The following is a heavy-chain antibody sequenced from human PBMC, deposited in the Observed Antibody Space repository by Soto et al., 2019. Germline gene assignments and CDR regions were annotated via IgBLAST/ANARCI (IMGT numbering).Heavy chain of an antibody. J-gene: IGHJ4*02. Sequence: PGGSLRLSCAASGFTFISYSMNWVRQAPGKGLEWVSSISSSSSYIYYADSVKGRFTISRDNAKNSLYLQMNSLRAEDTAVYYCARDSHCTNGVCTIDYWGQGTLVTVSS. CDR2: ISSSSSYI. D-gene: IGHD2-8*01. CDR3: ARDSHCTNGVCTIDY. V-gene: IGHV3-21*01. CDR1: GFTFISYS.